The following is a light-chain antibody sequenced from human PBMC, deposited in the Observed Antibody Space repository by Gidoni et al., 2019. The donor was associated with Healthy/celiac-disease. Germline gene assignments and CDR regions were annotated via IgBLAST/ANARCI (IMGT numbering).Light chain of an antibody. CDR2: AAS. Sequence: DIQMTQSPSSLSASVGDRVTITCRASQSISSYLNWYQQKPGKAHQLLIYAASSLQSGVPSRFSGSGSGTDFTLTISSLQPEDFATYYCQQSYSTPCSFGQGTKLEIK. V-gene: IGKV1-39*01. CDR3: QQSYSTPCS. CDR1: QSISSY. J-gene: IGKJ2*04.